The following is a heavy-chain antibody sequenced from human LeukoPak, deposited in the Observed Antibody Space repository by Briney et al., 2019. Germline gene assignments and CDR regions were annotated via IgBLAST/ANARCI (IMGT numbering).Heavy chain of an antibody. J-gene: IGHJ6*02. CDR2: IIPIFGTA. Sequence: SVKVSCKASGGTFSSYAISWVRQAPGQGLEWMGGIIPIFGTANYAQKFQGRVTITADESTSTAYMALSSLRSEDTAVYYCARERLGYGYDYYYYGMDVWGQGTTVTVSS. CDR1: GGTFSSYA. D-gene: IGHD5-18*01. CDR3: ARERLGYGYDYYYYGMDV. V-gene: IGHV1-69*01.